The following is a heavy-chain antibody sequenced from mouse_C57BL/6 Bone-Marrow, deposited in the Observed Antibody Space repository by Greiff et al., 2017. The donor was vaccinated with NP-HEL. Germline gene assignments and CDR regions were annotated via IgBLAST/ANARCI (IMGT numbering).Heavy chain of an antibody. V-gene: IGHV14-4*01. CDR2: IVPENGDT. D-gene: IGHD1-1*01. J-gene: IGHJ2*01. CDR3: TVYGYYFDY. CDR1: GFNIKDDY. Sequence: EVQLQQSGAELVRPGASVKLSCTASGFNIKDDYMHWVKQRPEQGLEWIGWIVPENGDTEYASKFKGKATITADTSSNTAYLQLSRLTSEDTAVYYCTVYGYYFDYGGQGTTLTVSS.